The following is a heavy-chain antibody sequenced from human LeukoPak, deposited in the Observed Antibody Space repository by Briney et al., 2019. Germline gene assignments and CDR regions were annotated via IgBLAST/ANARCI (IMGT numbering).Heavy chain of an antibody. D-gene: IGHD2-2*01. CDR3: ARKGPANYYYYYMDV. CDR2: MNPNSGNT. V-gene: IGHV1-8*01. Sequence: ASVKVPCKASGYTFTSYDINWLRQATGQGLEWMGWMNPNSGNTGYAQKFQGRVTMTRNTSISTAYMELSSLKSEDTAVHFCARKGPANYYYYYMDVWGKGTTVTVSS. CDR1: GYTFTSYD. J-gene: IGHJ6*03.